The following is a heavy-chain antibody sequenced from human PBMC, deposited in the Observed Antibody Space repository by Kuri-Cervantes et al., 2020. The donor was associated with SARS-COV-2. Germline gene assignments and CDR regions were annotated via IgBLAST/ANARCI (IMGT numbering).Heavy chain of an antibody. D-gene: IGHD4-17*01. CDR2: IIPIFGTA. V-gene: IGHV1-69*13. CDR3: ARATTGRERVCDY. J-gene: IGHJ4*02. CDR1: GGTFSSYA. Sequence: SVKVSCKASGGTFSSYAISWVRQAPGQGLEWMGGIIPIFGTANYAQKFQGRVTITADESTSTAYMELSSLRSEDTAVYYCARATTGRERVCDYWGQGTLVTVSS.